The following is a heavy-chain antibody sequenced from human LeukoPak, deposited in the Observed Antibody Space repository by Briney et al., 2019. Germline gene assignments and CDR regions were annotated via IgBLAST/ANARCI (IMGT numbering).Heavy chain of an antibody. V-gene: IGHV3-33*01. D-gene: IGHD3-22*01. CDR2: IWYDGSNK. Sequence: GRSLRLSCAASGFTFSSYGMHWVRQAPGKGLEWVAVIWYDGSNKYYADSVKGRFPISRDNSKNTLYLQMNSLRAEDTAVYYCARGQWLHDFYGMDVWGQGTTVTVSS. CDR1: GFTFSSYG. CDR3: ARGQWLHDFYGMDV. J-gene: IGHJ6*02.